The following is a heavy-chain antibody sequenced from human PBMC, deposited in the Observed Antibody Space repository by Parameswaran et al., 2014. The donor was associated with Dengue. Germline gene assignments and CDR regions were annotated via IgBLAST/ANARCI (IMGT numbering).Heavy chain of an antibody. V-gene: IGHV4-34*01. Sequence: RWIRQPPGKGLEWIGEINHSGSTNYNPSLKSRLIISVDTSKKQLSLKLRSLSAADTAVYYCARVYGDEGYFDYWGQGTLVTVSS. CDR2: INHSGST. D-gene: IGHD2-21*02. CDR3: ARVYGDEGYFDY. J-gene: IGHJ4*02.